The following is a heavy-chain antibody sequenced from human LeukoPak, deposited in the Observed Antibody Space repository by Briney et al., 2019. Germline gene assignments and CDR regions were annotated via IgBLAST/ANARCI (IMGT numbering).Heavy chain of an antibody. Sequence: HSGGSLRLSCAASGFTFDDYAMPWVRQAPGKGLEWVSLISGDGGSTYYADSVKGRFTISRDNSKNSLYLQMNSLRTEDTALYYCAKDITMVRGVILDYYYGMDVWGQGTTVTVSS. J-gene: IGHJ6*02. V-gene: IGHV3-43*02. CDR1: GFTFDDYA. CDR2: ISGDGGST. D-gene: IGHD3-10*01. CDR3: AKDITMVRGVILDYYYGMDV.